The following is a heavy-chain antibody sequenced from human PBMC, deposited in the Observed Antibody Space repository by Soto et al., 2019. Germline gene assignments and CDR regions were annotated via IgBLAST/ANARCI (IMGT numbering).Heavy chain of an antibody. CDR3: ATFYSTSYYLHNWIDP. V-gene: IGHV1-8*01. CDR1: GYTFISHD. Sequence: ASVKVSCKASGYTFISHDINWVRQATGQGLEWMGWMNPSSGYTGYAQKFQGRVTMTRNSSISTAYMELSSLRSEDTAVYYCATFYSTSYYLHNWIDPWGQGTLVTVSS. J-gene: IGHJ5*02. D-gene: IGHD6-13*01. CDR2: MNPSSGYT.